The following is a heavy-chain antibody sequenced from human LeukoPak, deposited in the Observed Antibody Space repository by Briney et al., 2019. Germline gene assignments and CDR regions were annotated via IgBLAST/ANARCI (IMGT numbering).Heavy chain of an antibody. J-gene: IGHJ4*02. CDR1: GGTFSSYA. CDR2: IIPIFGTA. D-gene: IGHD5-24*01. Sequence: ASVKVSCKASGGTFSSYAISWVRQAPGQGLEWMGGIIPIFGTANYAQRFQGRVTITADESTSTAYMELSSLRSEDTAVYYCARDLEEGFDYWGQGTLVTVSS. V-gene: IGHV1-69*13. CDR3: ARDLEEGFDY.